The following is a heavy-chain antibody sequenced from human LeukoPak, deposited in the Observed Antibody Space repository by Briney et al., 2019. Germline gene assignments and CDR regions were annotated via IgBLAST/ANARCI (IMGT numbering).Heavy chain of an antibody. CDR1: GFTFSSYA. J-gene: IGHJ4*02. Sequence: PGGSLRLSCSASGFTFSSYAMHWVRQAPGKGLEWVAVISYDGSNKYYADSVKGRFTISRDNSKNTLYLQMNSLRAEDTAVYYCARGRGYSFVFDYWGQGTLVTVSS. CDR3: ARGRGYSFVFDY. CDR2: ISYDGSNK. V-gene: IGHV3-30*04. D-gene: IGHD5-18*01.